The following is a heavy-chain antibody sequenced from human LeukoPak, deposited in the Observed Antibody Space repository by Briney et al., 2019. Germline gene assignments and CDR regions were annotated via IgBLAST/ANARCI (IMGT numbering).Heavy chain of an antibody. D-gene: IGHD6-19*01. CDR2: INAGNGNT. Sequence: GVSVKVSCKASGYTFTSYAMHWVRQAPGQRLEWMGWINAGNGNTKYSQKFQGRVTITRDTSASTAYMELSSLRSEDTAVYYCSRGPPPIEQWLVGRRGNWFDPWGQGTLVTVSS. J-gene: IGHJ5*02. CDR3: SRGPPPIEQWLVGRRGNWFDP. CDR1: GYTFTSYA. V-gene: IGHV1-3*01.